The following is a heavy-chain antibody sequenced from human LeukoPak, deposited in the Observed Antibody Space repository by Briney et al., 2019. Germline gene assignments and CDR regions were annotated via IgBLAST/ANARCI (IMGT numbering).Heavy chain of an antibody. Sequence: PSETLSLTCTVSGGSISSSSYYWGWIRQPPGKGLEWIGSIYYSGSTYYNPSLKSRVTISVDTSKNQFSLKLSSVTAADTAVYYCARDERPVYAFDIWGQGTMVTVSS. J-gene: IGHJ3*02. CDR1: GGSISSSSYY. V-gene: IGHV4-39*07. CDR3: ARDERPVYAFDI. CDR2: IYYSGST. D-gene: IGHD1-1*01.